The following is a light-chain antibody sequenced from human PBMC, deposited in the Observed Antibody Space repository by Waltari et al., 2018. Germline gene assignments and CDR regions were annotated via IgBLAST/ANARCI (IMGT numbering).Light chain of an antibody. Sequence: QSALTQPASVSGSPGQSITISCAGTRSDVGGYDLVSWYQHHPDKAPKLLIYAVTKRPSGVSNRFSGSKSGNTASLTISGLQAEDEATYYCCSYLERTVFGGGTKLTVL. J-gene: IGLJ2*01. CDR1: RSDVGGYDL. CDR2: AVT. V-gene: IGLV2-23*02. CDR3: CSYLERTV.